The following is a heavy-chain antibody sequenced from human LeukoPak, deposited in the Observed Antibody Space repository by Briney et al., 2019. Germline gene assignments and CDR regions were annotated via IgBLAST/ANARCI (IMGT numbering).Heavy chain of an antibody. CDR2: IYYSGAT. D-gene: IGHD6-6*01. Sequence: PSETLSLTCTVSGGSISSSSYYWGWIRQPPGKGLEWIGSIYYSGATHYNPSLMSRATISVDTSKNQFSLKLTSVTAADTAVYYCAGPGGLARPPFDHWGQGTLVTVSS. CDR3: AGPGGLARPPFDH. J-gene: IGHJ4*02. V-gene: IGHV4-39*01. CDR1: GGSISSSSYY.